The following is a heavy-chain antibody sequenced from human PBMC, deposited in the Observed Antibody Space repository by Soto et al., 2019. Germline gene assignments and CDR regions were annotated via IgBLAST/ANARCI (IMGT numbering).Heavy chain of an antibody. V-gene: IGHV3-23*01. CDR3: AKRPPANPSIAARLAYYSGMDV. D-gene: IGHD6-6*01. J-gene: IGHJ6*02. CDR2: ISGSGGST. Sequence: GVSLRLSCSASGFTFSSYAMSWVRQAPGKGLEWVSAISGSGGSTYYADSVKGRFTISRDNSKNTLYLQMNSLRAEDTAVYYSAKRPPANPSIAARLAYYSGMDVGGQGTRVTVS. CDR1: GFTFSSYA.